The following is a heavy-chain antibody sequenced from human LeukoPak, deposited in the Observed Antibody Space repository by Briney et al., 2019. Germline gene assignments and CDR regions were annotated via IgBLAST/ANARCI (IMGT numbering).Heavy chain of an antibody. CDR1: GYTFTSYG. D-gene: IGHD3-22*01. Sequence: GASVKVSCKASGYTFTSYGISWVRQAPGQGLEWMGWISAYNGNTNYAQKLQGRVTMTTDTSTSTAYMELRSLRSDDTAVYYCARHLFTMIVVGPFGYWGQGTLVTVSS. V-gene: IGHV1-18*01. CDR3: ARHLFTMIVVGPFGY. J-gene: IGHJ4*02. CDR2: ISAYNGNT.